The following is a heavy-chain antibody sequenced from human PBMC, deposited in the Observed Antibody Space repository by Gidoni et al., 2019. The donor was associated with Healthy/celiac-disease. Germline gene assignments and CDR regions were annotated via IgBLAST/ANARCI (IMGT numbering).Heavy chain of an antibody. Sequence: QVQLQESGPGLVKPSQTLSITCTVSGGSISSGSYYWSWIRQPAGKGLEWIGRIYTSGSTNYNPSLKSRVTMSVDTSKNQFSLKLSSVTAADTAVYYCAREPTLGYCSSTSCFPYWGQGTLVTVSS. J-gene: IGHJ4*02. CDR3: AREPTLGYCSSTSCFPY. CDR1: GGSISSGSYY. D-gene: IGHD2-2*01. V-gene: IGHV4-61*02. CDR2: IYTSGST.